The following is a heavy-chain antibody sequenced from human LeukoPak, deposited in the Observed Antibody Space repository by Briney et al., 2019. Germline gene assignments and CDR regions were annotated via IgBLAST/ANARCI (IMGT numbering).Heavy chain of an antibody. CDR3: ARERITMVRGRNWFDP. J-gene: IGHJ5*02. V-gene: IGHV1-3*01. Sequence: KFQGRVTITRDTSASTAYMELSSLRSEDTAVYYCARERITMVRGRNWFDPWGQGTLVTVSS. D-gene: IGHD3-10*01.